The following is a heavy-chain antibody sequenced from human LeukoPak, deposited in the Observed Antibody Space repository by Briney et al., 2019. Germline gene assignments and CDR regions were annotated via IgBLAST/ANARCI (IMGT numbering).Heavy chain of an antibody. D-gene: IGHD5-18*01. J-gene: IGHJ5*02. CDR1: GYTFTGYY. V-gene: IGHV1-2*02. Sequence: GASVKVSCKASGYTFTGYYMHWVRQAPGQGLEWMGWINPNSGGTNYAQKFQGRVTMTRDTSISTAYMELSRLRSDDTAVYYCARARGYSYGYQGIRFDPWGQGTLVTVSS. CDR3: ARARGYSYGYQGIRFDP. CDR2: INPNSGGT.